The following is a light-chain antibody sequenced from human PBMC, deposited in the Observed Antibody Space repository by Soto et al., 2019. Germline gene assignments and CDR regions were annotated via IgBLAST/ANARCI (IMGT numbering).Light chain of an antibody. V-gene: IGKV1-9*01. J-gene: IGKJ5*01. CDR1: QDVRSY. CDR3: QQLNVYPPIT. CDR2: TAS. Sequence: DIQLTQSPSFLSASVGDRVTITCRASQDVRSYLAWYQQKPGKPPKLLISTASTLQSGVPSRFSGSGFGTEFTLTISSLQPEDFATYYCQQLNVYPPITFGQGTRLEI.